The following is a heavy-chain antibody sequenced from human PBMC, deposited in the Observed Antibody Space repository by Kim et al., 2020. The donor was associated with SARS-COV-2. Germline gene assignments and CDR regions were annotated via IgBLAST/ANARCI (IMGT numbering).Heavy chain of an antibody. D-gene: IGHD6-19*01. J-gene: IGHJ6*03. CDR1: GGSFSGYY. Sequence: SETLSLTCAVYGGSFSGYYWSWIRQPPGKGLEWIGEINHSGSTNYNPSLKSRVPISVDTSKNQFSLTLSSVTAADTAVYYCARGTRQWLVRGPYYYYMDV. V-gene: IGHV4-34*01. CDR2: INHSGST. CDR3: ARGTRQWLVRGPYYYYMDV.